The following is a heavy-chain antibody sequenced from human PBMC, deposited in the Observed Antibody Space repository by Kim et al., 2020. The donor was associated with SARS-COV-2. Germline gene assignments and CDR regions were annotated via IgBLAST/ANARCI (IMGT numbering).Heavy chain of an antibody. D-gene: IGHD1-7*01. CDR3: ARFWGNWNYLDNY. CDR2: IIPYNGKT. V-gene: IGHV1-18*01. J-gene: IGHJ4*02. Sequence: ASVKVSCKASGYTFTSYSISWVRQAPGQGLEWMGWIIPYNGKTNYAQKFQGRITMTADTSTSTAYMELRSLRSDYTAVYYCARFWGNWNYLDNYWGQGTLVTVSS. CDR1: GYTFTSYS.